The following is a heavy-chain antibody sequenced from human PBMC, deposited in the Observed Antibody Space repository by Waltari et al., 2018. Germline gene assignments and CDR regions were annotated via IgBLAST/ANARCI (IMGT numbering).Heavy chain of an antibody. V-gene: IGHV4-4*02. CDR3: ARVTVPAVTTNWFDP. CDR1: GVSLSSDNW. J-gene: IGHJ5*02. Sequence: QVQLQESGPGLVKPSGTLSLTCAVSGVSLSSDNWWSWVRQPPGKGLEWVGEIHHSGGTNYNPSVGIRVGISLDKSKNQFSLKVRSVTAADTAVYYCARVTVPAVTTNWFDPWGQGTLVTVSS. CDR2: IHHSGGT. D-gene: IGHD2-2*01.